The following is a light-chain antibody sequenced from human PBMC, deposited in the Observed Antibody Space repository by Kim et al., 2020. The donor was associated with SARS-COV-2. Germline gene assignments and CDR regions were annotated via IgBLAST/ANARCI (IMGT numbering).Light chain of an antibody. CDR3: QQYDHWPPYT. CDR2: GAS. Sequence: VMTQSPAPLSVSPGERATLSCRASDNINSNLAWYQQQPGQAPRLLIYGASTRATDIPARFSGIGSGTEFTLSISSLQSEDIAVYYCQQYDHWPPYTFGQGTKLEI. J-gene: IGKJ2*01. V-gene: IGKV3-15*01. CDR1: DNINSN.